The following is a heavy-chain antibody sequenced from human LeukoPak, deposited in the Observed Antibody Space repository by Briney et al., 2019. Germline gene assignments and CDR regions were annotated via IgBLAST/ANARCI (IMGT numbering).Heavy chain of an antibody. CDR3: ARSLNFVVPAANDAFDI. V-gene: IGHV4-30-2*01. CDR2: IYHSGST. J-gene: IGHJ3*02. D-gene: IGHD2-2*01. Sequence: SETLSLTCTVSGGSISSGGYYWSWIRQPPGKGLEWIGYIYHSGSTYYNPSLKSRVTISVDRSKNQFSLKLSSVTAADTAVYYCARSLNFVVPAANDAFDIWGQGTMVTVSS. CDR1: GGSISSGGYY.